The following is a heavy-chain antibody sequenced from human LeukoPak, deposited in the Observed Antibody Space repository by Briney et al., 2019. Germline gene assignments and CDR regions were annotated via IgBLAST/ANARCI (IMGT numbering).Heavy chain of an antibody. Sequence: GSLRLSCLTSGFTFSTNAMSWVRQAPGKGLEWISGISGRGASTYYADSVTGRFTISRDNSRNTLYLQMNSLRGDDTAVYYCAKDVGKWESLHFFDYWGQGTLVTVSS. CDR3: AKDVGKWESLHFFDY. CDR1: GFTFSTNA. V-gene: IGHV3-23*01. J-gene: IGHJ4*02. CDR2: ISGRGAST. D-gene: IGHD1-26*01.